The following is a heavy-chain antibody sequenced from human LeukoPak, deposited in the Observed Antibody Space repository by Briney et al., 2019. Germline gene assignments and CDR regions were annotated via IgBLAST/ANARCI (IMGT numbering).Heavy chain of an antibody. J-gene: IGHJ6*02. CDR1: GFTFKDYG. V-gene: IGHV3-9*01. D-gene: IGHD1-26*01. Sequence: GRSLRPSCAATGFTFKDYGMHWVRQPPGKGLEWVSSINWNGGGTDYADSVKGRFTIPRDNAKNSLYLQLSSLRPEDTALYYCAKHMRATNTYSFFGLDVWGQGTTVTVSS. CDR2: INWNGGGT. CDR3: AKHMRATNTYSFFGLDV.